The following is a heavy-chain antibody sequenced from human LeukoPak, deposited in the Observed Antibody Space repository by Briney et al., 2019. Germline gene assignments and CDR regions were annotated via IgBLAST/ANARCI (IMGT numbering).Heavy chain of an antibody. CDR2: IYYSGST. CDR1: GGSISSYY. V-gene: IGHV4-59*01. Sequence: SETLSLTCTVSGGSISSYYWSWIRQPPGKGLEWIGYIYYSGSTNYNPSLKSRVTISVDTSKNQFSLKLSSVTAADTAVYYCARDFRANYYDSSGYTLYNWFDPWGQGTLVTVSS. CDR3: ARDFRANYYDSSGYTLYNWFDP. D-gene: IGHD3-22*01. J-gene: IGHJ5*02.